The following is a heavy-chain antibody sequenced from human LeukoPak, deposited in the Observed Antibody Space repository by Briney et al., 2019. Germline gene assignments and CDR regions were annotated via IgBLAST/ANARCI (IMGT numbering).Heavy chain of an antibody. V-gene: IGHV4-31*01. J-gene: IGHJ4*02. CDR1: GGSISSGGYY. CDR3: ARGEYYGSGSYYPGDY. CDR2: IHNSGST. D-gene: IGHD3-10*01. Sequence: PSETLYLTCTVSGGSISSGGYYWSWIRQHPGKGLEWIGYIHNSGSTYYNPSLKSPVSISVDTSKSHFSLRLSSVTAADTAVYYCARGEYYGSGSYYPGDYWGQGTLVTVSS.